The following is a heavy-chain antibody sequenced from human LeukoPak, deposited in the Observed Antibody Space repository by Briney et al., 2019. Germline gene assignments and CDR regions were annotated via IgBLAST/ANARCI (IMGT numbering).Heavy chain of an antibody. CDR1: GFIFSSYE. J-gene: IGHJ5*02. CDR3: ASLWILTSA. CDR2: ISKSGNSGTTI. Sequence: GGSLRLSCAASGFIFSSYEADWVRQAPGKGLEWVAYISKSGNSGTTIYYADSVKGRFTISRDNAKNSVYLQMNNLSDEDTAVYYCASLWILTSAWGRGTLVTVSS. D-gene: IGHD2-21*01. V-gene: IGHV3-48*03.